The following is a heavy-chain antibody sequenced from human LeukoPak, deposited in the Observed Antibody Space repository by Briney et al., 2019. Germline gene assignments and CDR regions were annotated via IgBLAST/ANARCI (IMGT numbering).Heavy chain of an antibody. CDR3: AKYGKGGWVIDY. D-gene: IGHD6-19*01. CDR1: GGSIGSNY. J-gene: IGHJ4*02. CDR2: IYYTGAT. V-gene: IGHV4-59*08. Sequence: SETLSLTCTVSGGSIGSNYWTWIRQPPGKGLEYIGYIYYTGATNYNPSLKSRVTISVDTSKNQFSLRLSSVTAADTAVYFCAKYGKGGWVIDYWGRGTLVTVS.